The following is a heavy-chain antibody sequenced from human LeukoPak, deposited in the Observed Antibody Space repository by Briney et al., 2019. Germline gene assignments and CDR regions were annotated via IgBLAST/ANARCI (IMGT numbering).Heavy chain of an antibody. V-gene: IGHV3-7*03. CDR2: IKQNGSEK. D-gene: IGHD2-2*01. CDR1: GFNFTNYW. Sequence: PGGSLRLSCEASGFNFTNYWMSWVRQAPGKGVEWVAHIKQNGSEKYYVDSVKGRFTISRDNAKNSLYLQMNSLRGEDTAVYYCARDHCGSTSCYATYYYYGMDVWGKGTTVTVFS. CDR3: ARDHCGSTSCYATYYYYGMDV. J-gene: IGHJ6*04.